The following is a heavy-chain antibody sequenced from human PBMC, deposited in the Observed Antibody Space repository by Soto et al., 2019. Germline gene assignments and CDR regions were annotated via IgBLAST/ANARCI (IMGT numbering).Heavy chain of an antibody. Sequence: KPSETLSLTCSVSGGSINSYYWGWIRQPPGKGLEWIGYISYTGSTDYSPSLKSRVTISVDTSKNQFSLKVRSVTAADTAIYFCARHYPIGNNWNYFDYWGRGTLVTVSS. CDR1: GGSINSYY. J-gene: IGHJ4*02. V-gene: IGHV4-59*08. CDR2: ISYTGST. D-gene: IGHD1-1*01. CDR3: ARHYPIGNNWNYFDY.